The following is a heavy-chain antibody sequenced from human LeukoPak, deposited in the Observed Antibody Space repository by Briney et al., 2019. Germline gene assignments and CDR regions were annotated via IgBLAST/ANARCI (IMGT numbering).Heavy chain of an antibody. Sequence: ASVKVSCKASGYTFTSYGISWVRQAPGQGLEWMGWISAYNGNTNYAQKLQGRVTMTTDTATSPAYMELRRLRSDDTAVYYCARDLSYYSDSSGYYYFDYWGQGTLVTVSS. CDR2: ISAYNGNT. J-gene: IGHJ4*02. D-gene: IGHD3-22*01. CDR3: ARDLSYYSDSSGYYYFDY. V-gene: IGHV1-18*01. CDR1: GYTFTSYG.